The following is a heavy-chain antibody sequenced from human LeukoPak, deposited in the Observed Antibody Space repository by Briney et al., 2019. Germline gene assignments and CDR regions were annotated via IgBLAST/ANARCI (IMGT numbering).Heavy chain of an antibody. J-gene: IGHJ6*04. CDR3: ARGPYCSSTSCYWSYYYYYGMDV. CDR2: INPSGGST. CDR1: GYTFTSYY. D-gene: IGHD2-2*01. V-gene: IGHV1-46*01. Sequence: ASVKVSCKASGYTFTSYYMHWVRQAPGQGLEWMGIINPSGGSTSHAQKFQGRVTMTRDTSTSTVYMELSSLRSEDTAVYYCARGPYCSSTSCYWSYYYYYGMDVWGKGTTVTVSS.